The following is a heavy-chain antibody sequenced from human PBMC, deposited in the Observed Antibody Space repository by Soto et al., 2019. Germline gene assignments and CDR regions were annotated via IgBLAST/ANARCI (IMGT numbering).Heavy chain of an antibody. V-gene: IGHV1-3*01. J-gene: IGHJ4*02. D-gene: IGHD2-15*01. CDR2: INAGNGNT. CDR3: ARILGYCSGGSCDY. Sequence: QVHLVQSGAEVKKPGASVKVSCKASGYTFTSYAMHWVRQAPGQRLEWMGWINAGNGNTKYSQKFQGRVTITRDTYASTGYMELSSLRSEDTAVYYCARILGYCSGGSCDYWGQGTLVTVSS. CDR1: GYTFTSYA.